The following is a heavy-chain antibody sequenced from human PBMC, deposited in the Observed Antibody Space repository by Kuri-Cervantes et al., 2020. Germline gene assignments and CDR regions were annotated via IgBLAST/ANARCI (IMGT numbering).Heavy chain of an antibody. CDR1: GDSISPYY. Sequence: SETLSLTCTVSGDSISPYYWSWIRQPPGRGLEWIGYIYYSGSTNYNPSLKSRVTISVDTSKNQFSLKLSSVTAADTAVYYCARGDGDYGDYFVDYWGQGTLVTVSS. D-gene: IGHD4-17*01. CDR3: ARGDGDYGDYFVDY. CDR2: IYYSGST. V-gene: IGHV4-59*01. J-gene: IGHJ4*02.